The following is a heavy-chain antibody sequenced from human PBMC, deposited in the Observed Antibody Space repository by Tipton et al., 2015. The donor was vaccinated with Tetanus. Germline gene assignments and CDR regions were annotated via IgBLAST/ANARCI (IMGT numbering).Heavy chain of an antibody. Sequence: TLSLTCTIYGGSFSGYYWSWIRQPPGRGLEWIGYIYYTGNTYYNPSLKSRVTISVDMSKNQFSLKLRSVTAADTAVYYCARRSVSARFDDWGQGAQVTVSS. CDR3: ARRSVSARFDD. V-gene: IGHV4-31*03. J-gene: IGHJ4*02. CDR2: IYYTGNT. CDR1: GGSFSGYY. D-gene: IGHD6-6*01.